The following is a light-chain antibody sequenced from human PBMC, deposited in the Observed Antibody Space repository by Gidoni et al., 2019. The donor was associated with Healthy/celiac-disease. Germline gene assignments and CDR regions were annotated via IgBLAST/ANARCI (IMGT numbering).Light chain of an antibody. CDR3: QQYYSTPQT. CDR1: QSVLYSSNNKNY. CDR2: WAS. V-gene: IGKV4-1*01. Sequence: DLVMTQSPDSLAVSLGERATINCKSSQSVLYSSNNKNYLAWYQQKPGQPPKLLIYWASTPESGVPDRFSGSGSGTDFTLTISSLQAEDVAVYYCQQYYSTPQTFGQGTKLEIK. J-gene: IGKJ2*01.